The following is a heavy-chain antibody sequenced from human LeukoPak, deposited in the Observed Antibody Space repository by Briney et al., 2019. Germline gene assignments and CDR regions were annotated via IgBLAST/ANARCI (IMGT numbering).Heavy chain of an antibody. CDR3: ARDSPGKSNTIVVLDF. CDR1: GFTFSSYW. V-gene: IGHV3-7*01. J-gene: IGHJ4*02. CDR2: IRQDGGES. Sequence: PGGSLRLSCAASGFTFSSYWMTWVRQAPGKGLEWVANIRQDGGESNYVDSVKGRFTISRDNAKNSLYLQMSSLRAEDTAVYYCARDSPGKSNTIVVLDFWGQGTLVTVSS. D-gene: IGHD2-21*01.